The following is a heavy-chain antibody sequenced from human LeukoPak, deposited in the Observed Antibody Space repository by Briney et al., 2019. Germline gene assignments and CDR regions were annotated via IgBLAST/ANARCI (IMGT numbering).Heavy chain of an antibody. J-gene: IGHJ3*02. CDR2: ISSSSNYI. CDR3: ARDHPSGCHAFDI. V-gene: IGHV3-21*01. CDR1: GFTFGSYT. Sequence: GGSLRLSCAASGFTFGSYTMYWVRQAPGKGLECVSSISSSSNYINYIDSVKGRFTISRDNAKNSVYLQMNSLGDEDTAVYYCARDHPSGCHAFDIWGQGTIVTVS. D-gene: IGHD1-26*01.